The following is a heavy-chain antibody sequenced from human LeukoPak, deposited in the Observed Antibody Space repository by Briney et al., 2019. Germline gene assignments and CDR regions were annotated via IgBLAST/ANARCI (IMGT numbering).Heavy chain of an antibody. V-gene: IGHV3-23*01. J-gene: IGHJ4*02. CDR1: GFIFSIYS. CDR3: VKDGHCRDSICATKIVVAGYLDH. CDR2: IRAEGAPT. D-gene: IGHD6-19*01. Sequence: GGSLRLSCRASGFIFSIYSMNWVRQARGKGLEGVSVIRAEGAPTYYADSVKGRFTISRDNSKNMFYLQITSLRAEDTATYYCVKDGHCRDSICATKIVVAGYLDHWGQGTQVTVSA.